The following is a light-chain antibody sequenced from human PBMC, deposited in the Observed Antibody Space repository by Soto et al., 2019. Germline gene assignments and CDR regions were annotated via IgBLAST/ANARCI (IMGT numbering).Light chain of an antibody. CDR3: QKYNSALLT. CDR1: QSVSNN. Sequence: EMVLTQSPATLSASPGERATLSCRVSQSVSNNLAWYQQKSGQAPRLLIYGASTRATGIPARFSGSGSGTEFTLTISSLQSEDVATYYCQKYNSALLTFGGGTKVDI. J-gene: IGKJ4*01. V-gene: IGKV3-15*01. CDR2: GAS.